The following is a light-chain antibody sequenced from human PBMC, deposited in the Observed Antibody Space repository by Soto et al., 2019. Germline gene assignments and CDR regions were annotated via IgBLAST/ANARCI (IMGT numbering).Light chain of an antibody. CDR2: EVN. Sequence: QSVLTQPPSVSAAPGQKVTISCSGIYSNIGNGYVSWYQQFPGTAPKLLIYEVNKRPSGVPDRFSGSKSGNTASLTVSGLQAEDEADYYCSSYAGSSNVFGTGTKLTVL. J-gene: IGLJ1*01. CDR3: SSYAGSSNV. CDR1: YSNIGNGY. V-gene: IGLV2-8*01.